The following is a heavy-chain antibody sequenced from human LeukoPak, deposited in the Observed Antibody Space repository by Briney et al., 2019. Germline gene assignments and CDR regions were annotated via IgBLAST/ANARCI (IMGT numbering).Heavy chain of an antibody. CDR3: ARGDYGGNSDWFDP. V-gene: IGHV1-46*01. CDR2: INPSGGST. CDR1: GGTFSSYA. D-gene: IGHD4-17*01. J-gene: IGHJ5*02. Sequence: ASVKVSCKASGGTFSSYAISWVRQAPGQGLEWMGIINPSGGSTSYAQKFQGRVTMTRDTSTSTVYMELSSLRSEDTAVYYCARGDYGGNSDWFDPWGQGTLVTVSS.